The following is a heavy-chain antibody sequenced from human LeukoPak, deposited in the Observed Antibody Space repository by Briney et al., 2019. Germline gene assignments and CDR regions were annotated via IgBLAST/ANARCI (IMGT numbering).Heavy chain of an antibody. J-gene: IGHJ5*02. Sequence: SQTLSLTCTVSGGSISSGGYYWSWIRQHPGKGLEWIGYIYYSGSTYYNPPLKSRVTISVDTSKNQFSLKLSSVTAADTAVYYCARSPRYTMVRGVIDLWGQGTLVTVSS. CDR3: ARSPRYTMVRGVIDL. D-gene: IGHD3-10*01. CDR1: GGSISSGGYY. V-gene: IGHV4-31*03. CDR2: IYYSGST.